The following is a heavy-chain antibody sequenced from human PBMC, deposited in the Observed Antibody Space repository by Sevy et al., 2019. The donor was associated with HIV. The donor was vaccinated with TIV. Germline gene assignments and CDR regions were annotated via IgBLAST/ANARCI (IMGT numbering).Heavy chain of an antibody. CDR3: AKARPYDFWSGIYYYYYGMDV. CDR2: ISGSGGST. CDR1: GIIFTTSG. Sequence: GGSLRLSCAVSGIIFTTSGMHWVRQAPGKGLEWVSAISGSGGSTYYADSVKGRFTISRDNSKNTLYLQMNSLRAEDTAVYYCAKARPYDFWSGIYYYYYGMDVWGQGTTVTVSS. J-gene: IGHJ6*02. D-gene: IGHD3-3*01. V-gene: IGHV3-23*01.